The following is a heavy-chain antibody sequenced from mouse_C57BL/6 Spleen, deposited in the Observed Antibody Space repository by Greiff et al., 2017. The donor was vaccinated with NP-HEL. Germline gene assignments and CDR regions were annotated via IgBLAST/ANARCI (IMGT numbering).Heavy chain of an antibody. J-gene: IGHJ3*01. V-gene: IGHV1-26*01. D-gene: IGHD4-1*01. CDR1: GYTFTDYY. CDR2: INPNNGGT. Sequence: VQLQQSGPELVKPGASVKISCKASGYTFTDYYMNWVKQRHGKSLEWIGDINPNNGGTSYNQKFKGKATLTVDKSSSTAYMELRSLTSEDSAVYYCARRGAGTPWFAYWGQGTLVTVSA. CDR3: ARRGAGTPWFAY.